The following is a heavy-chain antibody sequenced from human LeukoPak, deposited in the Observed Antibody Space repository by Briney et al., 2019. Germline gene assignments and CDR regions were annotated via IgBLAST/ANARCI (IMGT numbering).Heavy chain of an antibody. J-gene: IGHJ3*02. CDR1: GFTFSSYW. Sequence: PGGSLRLSCAASGFTFSSYWMSWVRQAPGKGLEWVSSISSSSSYIYYADSVKGRFTISRDNAKRSVYLQMNSLGVEDTAVYYCARDIHSVAFDIWGQGTMVTVSS. V-gene: IGHV3-21*01. CDR2: ISSSSSYI. CDR3: ARDIHSVAFDI.